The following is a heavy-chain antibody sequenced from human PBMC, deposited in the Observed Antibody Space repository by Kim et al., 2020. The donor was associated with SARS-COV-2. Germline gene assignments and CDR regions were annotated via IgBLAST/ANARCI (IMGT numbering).Heavy chain of an antibody. Sequence: GGSLRLSCAASGFTFSSYAMSWVRQAPGKGLEWVSAISGSGGSTYYADSVKGRFTISRDNSKNTLYLQMNSLRAEDTAVYYCAKGPRITMVRKNNWYFDLWGRGTLVTVSS. V-gene: IGHV3-23*01. CDR3: AKGPRITMVRKNNWYFDL. CDR1: GFTFSSYA. D-gene: IGHD3-10*01. CDR2: ISGSGGST. J-gene: IGHJ2*01.